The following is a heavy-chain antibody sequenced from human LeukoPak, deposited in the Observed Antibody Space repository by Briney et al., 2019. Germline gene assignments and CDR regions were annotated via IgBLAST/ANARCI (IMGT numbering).Heavy chain of an antibody. Sequence: PGGSLRLSCAASGFTFSSYEMNWVRQAPGKGLEWVSYISSSGSTIYYADSVKGRFTISRDNAKNSLYLQMNSLRAEDTAVYYCARHYYGSGGYYRYNWFDPWGQGTLVTVSS. V-gene: IGHV3-48*03. CDR3: ARHYYGSGGYYRYNWFDP. CDR2: ISSSGSTI. CDR1: GFTFSSYE. J-gene: IGHJ5*02. D-gene: IGHD3-10*01.